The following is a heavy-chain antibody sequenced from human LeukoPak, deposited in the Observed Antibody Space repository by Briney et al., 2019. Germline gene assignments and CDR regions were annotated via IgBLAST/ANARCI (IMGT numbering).Heavy chain of an antibody. CDR1: GFTFSSYS. J-gene: IGHJ4*02. D-gene: IGHD6-19*01. V-gene: IGHV3-48*01. Sequence: GGSLRLSCAASGFTFSSYSMNWVRQAPGKGLEWVSYISSSSSTIYYADSVKGRFTISRDNAKNSLYLQMNSLKTEDTAVYYCTSGTAVAGPDYWGQGTLVTVSS. CDR3: TSGTAVAGPDY. CDR2: ISSSSSTI.